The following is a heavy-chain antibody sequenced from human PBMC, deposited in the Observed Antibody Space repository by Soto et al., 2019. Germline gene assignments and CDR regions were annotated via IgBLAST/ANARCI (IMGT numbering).Heavy chain of an antibody. V-gene: IGHV4-59*01. D-gene: IGHD6-13*01. CDR2: IYYSGST. Sequence: PSETLSLTCTFSGGSISSYYWSWIRQPPGKALEWIGYIYYSGSTNYNPSLKSRVIISVDTSKNQFSLKLSSVTAADTAVYYCARHIAAPVSVPYYGMDVWGQGTTVTSP. CDR3: ARHIAAPVSVPYYGMDV. CDR1: GGSISSYY. J-gene: IGHJ6*02.